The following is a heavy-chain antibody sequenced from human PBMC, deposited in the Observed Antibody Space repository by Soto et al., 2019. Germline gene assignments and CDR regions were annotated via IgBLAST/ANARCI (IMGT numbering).Heavy chain of an antibody. CDR1: GFTFRSHG. CDR2: IWYDGSSK. V-gene: IGHV3-33*01. CDR3: ASHPGDGWELLLGNWAFYI. J-gene: IGHJ3*02. Sequence: GGSLRLSCAASGFTFRSHGMHWVRQAPGKGLERVAVIWYDGSSKYYADSVKVRFTISRDNSKDTLYLQMNSPRAEDTAVYYCASHPGDGWELLLGNWAFYIRGQGTMGTV. D-gene: IGHD1-26*01.